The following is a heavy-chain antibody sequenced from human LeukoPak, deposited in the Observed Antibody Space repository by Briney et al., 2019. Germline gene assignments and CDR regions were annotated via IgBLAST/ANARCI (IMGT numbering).Heavy chain of an antibody. D-gene: IGHD4-17*01. Sequence: PSETLSLTCTVSGGSVSSSSYYWGWIRQPPGKGLEWIGSIYYSGSPYYSPSLKSRVTLSIDTSKNQFSLRLTSVTATDTAVYYCARLGATVTTLSWFDPWGQGTLVTVSS. J-gene: IGHJ5*02. CDR3: ARLGATVTTLSWFDP. CDR1: GGSVSSSSYY. CDR2: IYYSGSP. V-gene: IGHV4-39*01.